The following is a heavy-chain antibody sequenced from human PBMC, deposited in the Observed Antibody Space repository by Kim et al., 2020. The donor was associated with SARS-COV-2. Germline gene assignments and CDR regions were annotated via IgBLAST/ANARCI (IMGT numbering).Heavy chain of an antibody. CDR3: AKGLGRADDY. Sequence: GGSLRLSCAASGFTFSSYGMHWVRQAPGKGLEWVAVISYDGSNKYYADSVKGRFTISRDNSKNTLYLQMNSLRAEDTAVYYCAKGLGRADDYWGQGTLVTVSS. CDR2: ISYDGSNK. J-gene: IGHJ4*02. D-gene: IGHD6-19*01. CDR1: GFTFSSYG. V-gene: IGHV3-30*18.